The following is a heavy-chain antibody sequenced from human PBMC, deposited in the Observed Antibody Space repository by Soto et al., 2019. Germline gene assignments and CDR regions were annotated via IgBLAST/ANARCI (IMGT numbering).Heavy chain of an antibody. CDR2: IYYSGST. J-gene: IGHJ4*02. Sequence: SETLSLTCTVSGGSISSYYWSWIRQPPGKGLEWIGYIYYSGSTNYNPSLKSRVTISVDTSKNQFSLKLSSVTAADTAVYYCARGSYGSGSYYPLYDYWGQGTLVTVSS. D-gene: IGHD3-10*01. V-gene: IGHV4-59*01. CDR3: ARGSYGSGSYYPLYDY. CDR1: GGSISSYY.